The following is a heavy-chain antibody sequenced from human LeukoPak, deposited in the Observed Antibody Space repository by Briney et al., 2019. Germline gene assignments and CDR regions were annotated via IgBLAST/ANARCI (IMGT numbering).Heavy chain of an antibody. D-gene: IGHD6-19*01. CDR1: GFTFSSYA. J-gene: IGHJ4*02. V-gene: IGHV3-23*01. Sequence: PGGSLRLSCAASGFTFSSYAMSWVRQAPGKGLEWVSAISGSGGSTYYADSVKGRFTISRDNSKNTLYLQMNSLRAEDTAVYYCANGSWSSGWYVPFDYWGQGTLVTVSS. CDR2: ISGSGGST. CDR3: ANGSWSSGWYVPFDY.